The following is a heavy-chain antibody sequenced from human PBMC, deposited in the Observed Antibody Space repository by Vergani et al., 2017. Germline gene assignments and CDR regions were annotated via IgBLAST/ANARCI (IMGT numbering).Heavy chain of an antibody. J-gene: IGHJ3*02. D-gene: IGHD2-2*01. CDR2: IIPIFGTA. CDR1: GGTFSSYA. V-gene: IGHV1-69*01. CDR3: AGDRDIVVVPAAAHDAFDI. Sequence: QVQLVQSGAEVKKPGSSVKVSCKASGGTFSSYAISWVRQAPGQGLEWMGGIIPIFGTANYAQKFQGRVTLTADESTSTDYMELSSLRSEDTAVYYCAGDRDIVVVPAAAHDAFDIWGQGTMVTVSS.